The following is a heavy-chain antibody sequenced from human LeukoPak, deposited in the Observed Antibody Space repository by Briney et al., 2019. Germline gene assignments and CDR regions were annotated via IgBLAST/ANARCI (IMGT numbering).Heavy chain of an antibody. CDR2: IYYSGST. CDR1: GGSISSYY. Sequence: PSETLSLTCTVSGGSISSYYWSWLRQPPGKGLEWIGYIYYSGSTNYNLSLKSRVTISVDTSKNQFSLKLSSVTAADTAVYYCAREGLGYGDYGFDPWGQGTLVTVSS. CDR3: AREGLGYGDYGFDP. V-gene: IGHV4-59*01. J-gene: IGHJ5*02. D-gene: IGHD4-17*01.